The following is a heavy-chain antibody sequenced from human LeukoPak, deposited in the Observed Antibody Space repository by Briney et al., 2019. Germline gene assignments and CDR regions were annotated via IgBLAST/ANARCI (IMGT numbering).Heavy chain of an antibody. J-gene: IGHJ4*02. V-gene: IGHV4-39*02. D-gene: IGHD6-13*01. Sequence: SETLSLTCIVSGDSISSSSYHWGWIRQPPGKGLEWTGSIYYSGDTYYNPSLKSRVTMYVDTSKNHFSLKLSSVTASDTAVYYCASIAAAGIDYWGQGTLVTVSS. CDR3: ASIAAAGIDY. CDR2: IYYSGDT. CDR1: GDSISSSSYH.